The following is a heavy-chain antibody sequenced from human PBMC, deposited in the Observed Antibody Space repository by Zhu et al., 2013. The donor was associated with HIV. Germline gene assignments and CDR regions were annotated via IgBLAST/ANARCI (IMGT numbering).Heavy chain of an antibody. J-gene: IGHJ4*02. CDR3: AGNSIAARRRFDY. CDR1: GFTFSNYE. Sequence: EVQLVESGGGLVQPGGSLRLSCAASGFTFSNYEMNWVRQAPGKGLEWVSYISSRGSTIYYADSVKGRFTISRDNAKNSLYLQMNSPRAEDTAVYYCAGNSIAARRRFDYWGQGTLVTVSS. D-gene: IGHD6-6*01. V-gene: IGHV3-48*03. CDR2: ISSRGSTI.